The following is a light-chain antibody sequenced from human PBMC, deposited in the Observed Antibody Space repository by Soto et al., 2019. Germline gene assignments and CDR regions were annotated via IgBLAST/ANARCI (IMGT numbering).Light chain of an antibody. J-gene: IGKJ5*01. CDR2: GAS. V-gene: IGKV3-20*01. Sequence: EIVLTQSPGTLSLSPGERATLSCRASQSVSSSYLAWYQQKPGQAPRLLIYGASSRATGIPDRFSGSGSGTEFTLTIIRLEPEDFAVYYCQQYGSSPLITFGQGTRLEIK. CDR1: QSVSSSY. CDR3: QQYGSSPLIT.